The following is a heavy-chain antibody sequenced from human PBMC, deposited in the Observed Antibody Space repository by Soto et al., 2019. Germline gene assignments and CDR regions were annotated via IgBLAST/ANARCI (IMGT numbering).Heavy chain of an antibody. D-gene: IGHD3-3*01. Sequence: SETLSLTCTVSGGSISSYYWSWLRQPPGKGLEWIGYIYYSGSTNYNPSLKSRVTISVDTSKNQFSLKLSSVTAADTAVYYCARLPTVTYYDFWSGYYSTPGTPNDAFDIWGQGTMVTVSS. CDR2: IYYSGST. J-gene: IGHJ3*02. CDR1: GGSISSYY. CDR3: ARLPTVTYYDFWSGYYSTPGTPNDAFDI. V-gene: IGHV4-59*08.